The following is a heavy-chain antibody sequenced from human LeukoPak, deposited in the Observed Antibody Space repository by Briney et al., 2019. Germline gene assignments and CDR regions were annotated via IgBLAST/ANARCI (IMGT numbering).Heavy chain of an antibody. CDR1: GFTFSNAW. CDR2: INQDGSEK. V-gene: IGHV3-7*05. CDR3: ARWAY. J-gene: IGHJ4*02. Sequence: PGGSLRLSCAPSGFTFSNAWMYWVRQAPGKGLECVATINQDGSEKEYLDSVNGRFTISRDNAKNSVYLQMNSLRAEDTAVYYCARWAYWGPGTLVSVSS.